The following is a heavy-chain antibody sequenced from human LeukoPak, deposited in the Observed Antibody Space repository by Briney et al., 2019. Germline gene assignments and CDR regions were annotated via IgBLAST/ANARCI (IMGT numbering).Heavy chain of an antibody. CDR2: ITGSGGST. CDR3: AREYCSSTSCTPVFYY. J-gene: IGHJ4*02. V-gene: IGHV3-23*01. Sequence: PGGSLRLSCAASGFTFNNYAMSWVRQAPGKGLEWVSGITGSGGSTYHADSVKGRFTISRDNSKNTLYLQMNSLRAEDTAVYYCAREYCSSTSCTPVFYYWGQGTLVTVSS. CDR1: GFTFNNYA. D-gene: IGHD2-2*01.